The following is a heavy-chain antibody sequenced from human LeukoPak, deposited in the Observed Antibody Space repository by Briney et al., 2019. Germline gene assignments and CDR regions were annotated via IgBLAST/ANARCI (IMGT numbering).Heavy chain of an antibody. CDR1: GGSSSGYY. D-gene: IGHD2-2*01. CDR2: INHSGST. CDR3: AGGLGYCSSTSCYGNQWFDP. V-gene: IGHV4-34*01. J-gene: IGHJ5*02. Sequence: PSETLSLTCAVYGGSSSGYYWSWIRQPPGKGLEWIGEINHSGSTNYNPSLKSRVTISVDTSKNQFSLKLSSVTAADTAVYYCAGGLGYCSSTSCYGNQWFDPWGQGTLVTVSS.